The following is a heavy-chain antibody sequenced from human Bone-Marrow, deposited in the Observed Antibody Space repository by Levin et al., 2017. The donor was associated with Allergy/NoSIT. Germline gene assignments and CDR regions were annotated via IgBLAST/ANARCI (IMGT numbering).Heavy chain of an antibody. Sequence: GGSLRLSCAASGFIFSSDGMHWVRQAPGKGLEWVALISNDGSNKFYADPVKGRFTISRDNTKNTLYLQMNNLRPNDTAVYYCAKERFLLDYWGQGTTVTVSS. CDR1: GFIFSSDG. V-gene: IGHV3-30*18. D-gene: IGHD3-16*01. CDR2: ISNDGSNK. CDR3: AKERFLLDY. J-gene: IGHJ6*02.